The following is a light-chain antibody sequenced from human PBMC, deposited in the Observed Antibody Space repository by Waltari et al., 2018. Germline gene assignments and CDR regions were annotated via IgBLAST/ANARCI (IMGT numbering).Light chain of an antibody. CDR3: QSTDTSDSVV. Sequence: SYELTQPPSVSVSPGQTARITCSGASLPKRYAHWYQHKTSQAPVMVKYKDSERPAGIPERFSGSSSGATVTLTITGVQAEDEADYHCQSTDTSDSVVFGGGTKLTVL. CDR1: SLPKRY. V-gene: IGLV3-25*03. J-gene: IGLJ2*01. CDR2: KDS.